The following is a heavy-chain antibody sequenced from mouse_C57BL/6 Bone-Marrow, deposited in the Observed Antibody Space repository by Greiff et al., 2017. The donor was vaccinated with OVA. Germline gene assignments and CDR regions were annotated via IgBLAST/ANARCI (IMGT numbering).Heavy chain of an antibody. CDR3: TTHGKGFAY. J-gene: IGHJ3*01. CDR2: IDPEDGDT. Sequence: VQLKQSGAELVRPGASVKLSYTASGFNIKDYYMHWVKQRPEQGLEWIGRIDPEDGDTEYAPKFQGKATMTADKSSNTAYLQLSSLTSEDTAVYYCTTHGKGFAYWGQGTLVTVSA. CDR1: GFNIKDYY. V-gene: IGHV14-1*01.